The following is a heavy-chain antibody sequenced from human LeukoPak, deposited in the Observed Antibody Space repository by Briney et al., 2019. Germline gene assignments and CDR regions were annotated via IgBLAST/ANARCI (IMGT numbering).Heavy chain of an antibody. CDR3: ARVVYTHFDY. Sequence: GGSLRLSCAASGLTFSSYWMHCVRQAPGKGLVWVSRIKSDGSTTTYADSVKGRFTISRDNAKNTLYLQMNSLRAEDTAVYYCARVVYTHFDYWGQGTLVTVSS. CDR2: IKSDGSTT. V-gene: IGHV3-74*01. CDR1: GLTFSSYW. D-gene: IGHD2-2*02. J-gene: IGHJ4*02.